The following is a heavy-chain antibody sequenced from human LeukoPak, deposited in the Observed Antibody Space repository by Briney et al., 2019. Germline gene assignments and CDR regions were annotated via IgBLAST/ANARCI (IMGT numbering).Heavy chain of an antibody. V-gene: IGHV3-15*01. CDR2: IKSKTDGGTT. CDR1: GFTFSNAW. J-gene: IGHJ4*02. CDR3: TTDAGVRSSSWYPLGFDY. D-gene: IGHD6-13*01. Sequence: GGSLRLSCAASGFTFSNAWMSWVRQAPGKGLEWVGRIKSKTDGGTTDYAAPVKGRFTISRDDSKNTLYLQMNSLKTEDTAVYYCTTDAGVRSSSWYPLGFDYWGQGTLVTVSS.